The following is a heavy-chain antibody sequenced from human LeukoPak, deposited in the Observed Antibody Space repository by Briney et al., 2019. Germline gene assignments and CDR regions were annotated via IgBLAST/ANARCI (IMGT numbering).Heavy chain of an antibody. D-gene: IGHD5-18*01. CDR2: IRFTDSYI. V-gene: IGHV3-21*01. J-gene: IGHJ6*02. Sequence: GGSLRLSCAASGFTFSSYSMNWVRQAPGRGLEWVSSIRFTDSYIYYADSVKGRFTISRDNAKNSLYLQMNSLRDEDTAVYYCGRGYSYGTYYYGMDVWGQGTTVTVSS. CDR3: GRGYSYGTYYYGMDV. CDR1: GFTFSSYS.